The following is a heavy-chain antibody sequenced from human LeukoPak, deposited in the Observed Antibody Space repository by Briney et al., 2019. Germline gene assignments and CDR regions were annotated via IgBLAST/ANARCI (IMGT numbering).Heavy chain of an antibody. CDR3: ARGGIAAAGTYYMRYMDV. CDR2: ISAYNGNT. J-gene: IGHJ6*03. CDR1: GGTFSSYA. V-gene: IGHV1-18*01. Sequence: ASVKVSCKASGGTFSSYAISWVRQAPGQGLEWMGWISAYNGNTNYAQKLQGRVTMTTDTSTSTAYMELRSLRSDDTAVYYCARGGIAAAGTYYMRYMDVWGKGTTVTVSS. D-gene: IGHD6-13*01.